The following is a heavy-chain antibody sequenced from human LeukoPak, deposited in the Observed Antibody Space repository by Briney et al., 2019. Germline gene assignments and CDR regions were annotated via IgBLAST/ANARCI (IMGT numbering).Heavy chain of an antibody. J-gene: IGHJ5*02. CDR2: IYHSGST. D-gene: IGHD6-13*01. CDR3: ARVKQLVHWFDP. Sequence: PSETLSLTCTVSGYSISSGYYWGWIRQPPGKGLEWIGSIYHSGSTYYNPSLKSRVTISVDTSKNQFSLKLSSVTAADTAVYYCARVKQLVHWFDPWGQGTLVTVSS. V-gene: IGHV4-38-2*02. CDR1: GYSISSGYY.